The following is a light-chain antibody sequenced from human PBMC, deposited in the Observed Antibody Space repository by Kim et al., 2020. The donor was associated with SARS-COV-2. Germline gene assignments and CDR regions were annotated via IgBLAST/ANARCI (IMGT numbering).Light chain of an antibody. J-gene: IGLJ2*01. CDR3: QAWDSRTVV. V-gene: IGLV3-1*01. Sequence: SVSPGQTASITCSGDKLGDKYACWYQQKPGQSPVLVIYHDSKRPSGIPERFSGSNSGNTATLTISGTQAMDEADYYCQAWDSRTVVFGGGTKLTVL. CDR2: HDS. CDR1: KLGDKY.